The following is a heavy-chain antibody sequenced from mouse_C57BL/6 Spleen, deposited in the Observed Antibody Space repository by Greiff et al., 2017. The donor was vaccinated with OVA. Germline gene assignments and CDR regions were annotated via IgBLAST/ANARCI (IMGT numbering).Heavy chain of an antibody. V-gene: IGHV1-55*01. CDR1: GYTFTSYW. J-gene: IGHJ2*01. CDR2: IYLGSGST. Sequence: QVPLQLPGAELVKPGASVKLSCNASGYTFTSYWITLVKQRPGPGLEWIGDIYLGSGSTNYYEKFMSKATLIVDTSSSTTYMQLSSLTSEDSAVYYCARTYPYVTTVVAFDYWGQGTTLTVSS. CDR3: ARTYPYVTTVVAFDY. D-gene: IGHD1-1*01.